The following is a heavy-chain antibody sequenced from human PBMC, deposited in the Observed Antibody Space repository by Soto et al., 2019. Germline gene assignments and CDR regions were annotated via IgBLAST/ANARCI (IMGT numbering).Heavy chain of an antibody. Sequence: SETLSLTCAVYGGSFSGYYWSWIRQPPGKGLEWIGQINDSGSANYNRSLKSRVIISVDTSQNQFFLNVTSVTAADTAVYYCARWGYNNGYRFDPWGQGTLVTVSS. CDR3: ARWGYNNGYRFDP. V-gene: IGHV4-34*01. J-gene: IGHJ5*02. CDR1: GGSFSGYY. D-gene: IGHD5-18*01. CDR2: INDSGSA.